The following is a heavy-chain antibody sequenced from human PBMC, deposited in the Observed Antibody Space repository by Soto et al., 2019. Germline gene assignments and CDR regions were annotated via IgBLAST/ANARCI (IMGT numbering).Heavy chain of an antibody. Sequence: GGSLRLSCAASGFTFSSYGMHWVRQAPGKGLEWASVIWYDGTNKYYADSVKGRFTISRDNSKNTLYLQMNSLRAEDTAVYYCVRASGSHGPGYFQNWGQGTLVTVSS. D-gene: IGHD1-26*01. V-gene: IGHV3-33*01. CDR3: VRASGSHGPGYFQN. CDR1: GFTFSSYG. CDR2: IWYDGTNK. J-gene: IGHJ1*01.